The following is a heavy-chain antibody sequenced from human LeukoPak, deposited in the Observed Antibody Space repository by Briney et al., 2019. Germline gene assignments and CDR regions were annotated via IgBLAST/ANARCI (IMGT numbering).Heavy chain of an antibody. CDR3: ARGVRLVDVSGSYEN. V-gene: IGHV1-2*02. CDR2: INPNSGGT. J-gene: IGHJ4*02. Sequence: ASVKVSCKASGYTFTGYYMHWVRQAPGQGLEWMGWINPNSGGTNYAQKFQGRVTMTRDTSISTAYMELSRLRSDDTAVYYWARGVRLVDVSGSYENWGQGTLVTVSS. CDR1: GYTFTGYY. D-gene: IGHD1-26*01.